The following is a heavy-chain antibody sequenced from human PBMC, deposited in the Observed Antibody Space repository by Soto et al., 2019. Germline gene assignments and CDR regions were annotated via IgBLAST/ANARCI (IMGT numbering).Heavy chain of an antibody. CDR1: GYRFTGYW. Sequence: GEAQKISWKGSGYRFTGYWMGGVRQMPGKGLEGMGSIYPGDSDTRYSPSLQGQVTISADKSISTAYLQWSSIRASAPAMYYCASTFNYGDYVHGIDVWGQGTTATVSS. V-gene: IGHV5-51*01. J-gene: IGHJ6*02. CDR2: IYPGDSDT. D-gene: IGHD4-17*01. CDR3: ASTFNYGDYVHGIDV.